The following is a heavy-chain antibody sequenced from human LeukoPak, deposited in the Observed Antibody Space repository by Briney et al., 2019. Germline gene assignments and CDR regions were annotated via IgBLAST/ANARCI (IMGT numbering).Heavy chain of an antibody. V-gene: IGHV1-69*04. CDR1: GGTFSSYA. J-gene: IGHJ5*02. CDR3: ARDLDGSYYGVWFDP. CDR2: IIPILGIA. Sequence: ASVKVSCKASGGTFSSYAISWVRQAPGQGLEWMGRIIPILGIANYAQKFQGRVTITADKSTSTAYMELSSLRSEDTAVYYCARDLDGSYYGVWFDPWGQGTLVTVSS. D-gene: IGHD1-26*01.